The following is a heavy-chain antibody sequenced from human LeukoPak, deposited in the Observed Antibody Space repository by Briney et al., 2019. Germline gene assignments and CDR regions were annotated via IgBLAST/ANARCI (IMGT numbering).Heavy chain of an antibody. D-gene: IGHD2/OR15-2a*01. CDR3: AKRGEVSTYYYFES. V-gene: IGHV3-23*01. J-gene: IGHJ4*02. CDR1: KFTFMNYA. CDR2: IGSAGGSI. Sequence: GGSLRLSCTASKFTFMNYAMHWVRQAPGKGLEWLPTIGSAGGSIFYADSVKGRFTISRDNSKSTLFLQMDSLRVEDTALYYCAKRGEVSTYYYFESWGQGALVTVSS.